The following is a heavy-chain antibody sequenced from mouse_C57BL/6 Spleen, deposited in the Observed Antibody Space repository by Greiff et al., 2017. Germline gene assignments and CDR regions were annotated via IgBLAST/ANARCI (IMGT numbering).Heavy chain of an antibody. V-gene: IGHV1-69*01. Sequence: QVQLKQPGAELVMPGASVKLSCKASGYTFTSYWMHWVKQRPGQGLEWIGEIDPSDSYTNYNQQFKGKSTLTVDKSSRTAYMQLSSLSSEDSAVYYGERQGLTGSDWYFDVWGTGTTVTVAS. CDR3: ERQGLTGSDWYFDV. D-gene: IGHD1-1*01. CDR2: IDPSDSYT. CDR1: GYTFTSYW. J-gene: IGHJ1*03.